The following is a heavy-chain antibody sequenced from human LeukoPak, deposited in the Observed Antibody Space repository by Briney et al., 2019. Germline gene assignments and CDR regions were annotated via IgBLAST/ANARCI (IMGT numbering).Heavy chain of an antibody. Sequence: PSETLSLTCTVSGGSISSYYWSWIRQPPGKGLEWIGYIYYSGSTNYNPSLKSRVTISVDTSKNQFSLKLSSVTAADTAVYYCARVKAIAAAGRQGYFDLWGRGTLVTVSS. D-gene: IGHD6-13*01. V-gene: IGHV4-59*01. CDR1: GGSISSYY. CDR2: IYYSGST. CDR3: ARVKAIAAAGRQGYFDL. J-gene: IGHJ2*01.